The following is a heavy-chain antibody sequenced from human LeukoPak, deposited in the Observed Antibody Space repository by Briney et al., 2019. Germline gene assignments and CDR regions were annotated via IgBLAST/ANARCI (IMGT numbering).Heavy chain of an antibody. CDR3: ARRRGVNCLDP. CDR2: IYTSGST. J-gene: IGHJ5*01. D-gene: IGHD3-10*01. V-gene: IGHV4-4*09. CDR1: GGSISTYY. Sequence: SETLSLTCTVSGGSISTYYWSWIRQPPGKGLEWIGYIYTSGSTTYNPSLKSRVAISVDTSMNHFSLKLSSVTASDTAVYYCARRRGVNCLDPRGQGTLVTVSS.